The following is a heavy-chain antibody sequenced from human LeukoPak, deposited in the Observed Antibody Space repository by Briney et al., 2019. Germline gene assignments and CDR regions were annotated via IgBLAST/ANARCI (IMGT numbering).Heavy chain of an antibody. Sequence: PGGSLRLSCAASGFSISTYWMHWVRQAPGKGLVWVSRIKADGSSTTYADSVKGRFTISRDNAKNSLYLQMNSLRAEDTAVYYCARDLEYNSASYGMDVWGQGTTVTVPS. J-gene: IGHJ6*02. CDR2: IKADGSST. CDR3: ARDLEYNSASYGMDV. V-gene: IGHV3-74*01. D-gene: IGHD1-1*01. CDR1: GFSISTYW.